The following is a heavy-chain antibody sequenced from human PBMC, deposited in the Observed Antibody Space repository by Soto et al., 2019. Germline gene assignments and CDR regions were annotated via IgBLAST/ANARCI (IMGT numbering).Heavy chain of an antibody. D-gene: IGHD3-10*01. Sequence: EVQLVESGGGLVQPGGSLGLSCAASGFTFSCYWMSWVRLAPGKGLEWVAHIKQSGSDRYYVDSVRGRFTISRDNAKNSLYLPMNSLRVEDTAMYYCASVKSWAVSPWGQGTLVTVSS. V-gene: IGHV3-7*01. J-gene: IGHJ5*02. CDR2: IKQSGSDR. CDR3: ASVKSWAVSP. CDR1: GFTFSCYW.